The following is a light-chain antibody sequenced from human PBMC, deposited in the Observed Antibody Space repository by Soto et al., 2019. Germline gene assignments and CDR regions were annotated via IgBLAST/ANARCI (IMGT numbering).Light chain of an antibody. Sequence: QAVVTQPPSASGTPGQRVTISCSGTSSNIGTYTVNWYQQLPGTAPKLLIYTDYQRPSGVPDRFSGSKSGTSASLAINGLHSEDEADYYCASWDDNLNGGVFGGVTQLTVL. V-gene: IGLV1-44*01. CDR1: SSNIGTYT. CDR3: ASWDDNLNGGV. CDR2: TDY. J-gene: IGLJ3*02.